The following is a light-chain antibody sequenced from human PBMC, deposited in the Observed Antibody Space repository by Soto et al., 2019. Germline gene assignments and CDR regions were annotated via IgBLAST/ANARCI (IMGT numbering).Light chain of an antibody. CDR2: DAS. V-gene: IGKV3-11*01. J-gene: IGKJ3*01. CDR1: QSVSSY. CDR3: QQRSNWLPFT. Sequence: EIVLTQSPATLSSSPGERATLSCRASQSVSSYLAWYQQKPGQAPRLLIYDASNRATGIPARFSGSGSGTDFTLTISSLEPEDFAVYYCQQRSNWLPFTFGPGTKVDIK.